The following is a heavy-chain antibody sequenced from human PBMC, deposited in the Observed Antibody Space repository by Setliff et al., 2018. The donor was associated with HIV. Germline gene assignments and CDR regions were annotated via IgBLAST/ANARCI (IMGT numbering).Heavy chain of an antibody. CDR3: ASGSHGEGATDY. CDR1: GGTFSSYA. CDR2: IIPIVDIA. D-gene: IGHD1-26*01. J-gene: IGHJ4*02. V-gene: IGHV1-69*10. Sequence: GASVKVSCKASGGTFSSYAISWVRQAPGQGLEWMGGIIPIVDIAKYAQKFQDRVTITADKSTSTAFMELSSLRSEDTAVYYCASGSHGEGATDYWGLGTLVTVSS.